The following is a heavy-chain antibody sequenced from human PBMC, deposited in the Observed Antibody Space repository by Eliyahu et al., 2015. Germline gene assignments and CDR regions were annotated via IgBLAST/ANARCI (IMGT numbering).Heavy chain of an antibody. CDR2: ISSNGGST. D-gene: IGHD3-10*01. Sequence: EVQLVESGGGLVQPGGSLRLSCSASGFTXSRYAMXWVRQAPGKGLEYVSAISSNGGSTYYADSVKGRFTISRDNSKNTLYLQMSSLRAEDTAVYYCVKDSTYLWFGELPHYYYGMDVWGQGTTVTVSS. CDR1: GFTXSRYA. V-gene: IGHV3-64D*08. CDR3: VKDSTYLWFGELPHYYYGMDV. J-gene: IGHJ6*02.